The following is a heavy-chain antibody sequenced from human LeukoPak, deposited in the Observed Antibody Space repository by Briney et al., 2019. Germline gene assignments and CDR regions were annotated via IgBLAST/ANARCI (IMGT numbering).Heavy chain of an antibody. Sequence: ASVKVSCKASGYTFTSCGISWVRQAPGQGLEWMGWISAYNGNTNYAQKLQGRVTMTTDTSTSTAYMELRSLRSDDTAVYYCARSAMIVAGDAFDIWGQGTMVTVSS. V-gene: IGHV1-18*01. J-gene: IGHJ3*02. CDR2: ISAYNGNT. CDR3: ARSAMIVAGDAFDI. D-gene: IGHD3-22*01. CDR1: GYTFTSCG.